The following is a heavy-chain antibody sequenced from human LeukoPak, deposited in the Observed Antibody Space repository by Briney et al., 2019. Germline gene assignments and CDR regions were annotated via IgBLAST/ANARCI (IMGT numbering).Heavy chain of an antibody. J-gene: IGHJ4*02. CDR2: ISGSGGST. V-gene: IGHV3-23*01. Sequence: GGSLRLSCAASGFTFSSYAMSWVRQAPGKGLEWASAISGSGGSTYYADSVKGRFTISRDNSKNTLYLQMNSLRAEDTAVYYCARGLGDYYDTSGYYYAVPAHWGQGTLVTVSS. CDR1: GFTFSSYA. CDR3: ARGLGDYYDTSGYYYAVPAH. D-gene: IGHD3-22*01.